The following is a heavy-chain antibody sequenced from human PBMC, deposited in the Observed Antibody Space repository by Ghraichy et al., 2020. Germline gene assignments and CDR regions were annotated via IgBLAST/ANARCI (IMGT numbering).Heavy chain of an antibody. D-gene: IGHD3-22*01. J-gene: IGHJ2*01. CDR2: IIPIFGTA. V-gene: IGHV1-69*13. CDR1: GGTFSSYA. Sequence: SVKFSCKASGGTFSSYAISWVRQAPGQGLEWMGGIIPIFGTANYAQKFQGRVTITADESTSTAYMELSSLRSEDTAVYYCARGPSSGYYGNWYFDLWGRGTLVTVSS. CDR3: ARGPSSGYYGNWYFDL.